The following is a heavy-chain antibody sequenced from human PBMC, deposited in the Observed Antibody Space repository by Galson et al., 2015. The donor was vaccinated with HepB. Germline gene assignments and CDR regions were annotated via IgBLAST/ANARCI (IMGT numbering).Heavy chain of an antibody. CDR3: AREGLYDSSGYYDY. D-gene: IGHD3-22*01. J-gene: IGHJ4*02. CDR2: IKQDGSEK. CDR1: GFTFSSYW. Sequence: SLRLSCAASGFTFSSYWMSWVRQAPGKGLEWVANIKQDGSEKYYVDSVKGRFTISRDNAKNSLYLQMNSLRAEDTAVYYCAREGLYDSSGYYDYWGQGTLVTVSS. V-gene: IGHV3-7*03.